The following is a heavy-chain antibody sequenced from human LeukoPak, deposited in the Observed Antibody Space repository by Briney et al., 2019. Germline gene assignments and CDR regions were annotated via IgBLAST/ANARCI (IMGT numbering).Heavy chain of an antibody. CDR1: GFTFSSYW. CDR2: IKQDGSEK. Sequence: SGGSLRLSCAASGFTFSSYWMSWVRQAPGKGLEWVANIKQDGSEKYYVDSVKGRFTISRDNAKYSLYLQMNSLRAEDTAVYYCARVGEDIVVVVAAKAPSGWFDPWGQGTLVTVSS. D-gene: IGHD2-15*01. J-gene: IGHJ5*02. CDR3: ARVGEDIVVVVAAKAPSGWFDP. V-gene: IGHV3-7*01.